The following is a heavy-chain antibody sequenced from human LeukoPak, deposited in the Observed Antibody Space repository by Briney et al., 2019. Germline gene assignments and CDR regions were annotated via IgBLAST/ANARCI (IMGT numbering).Heavy chain of an antibody. J-gene: IGHJ3*02. CDR1: GFTVSSNY. D-gene: IGHD3-16*01. V-gene: IGHV3-66*02. CDR3: AREGDSQRSDAFDI. CDR2: FYSGGST. Sequence: GGSLRLSCAASGFTVSSNYMNWVRQAPGKGLEWVSVFYSGGSTYYAESVKGRFTISKDNSKNTLYLRMNSLRAEDTAVYYCAREGDSQRSDAFDIWGQGTMVTVSS.